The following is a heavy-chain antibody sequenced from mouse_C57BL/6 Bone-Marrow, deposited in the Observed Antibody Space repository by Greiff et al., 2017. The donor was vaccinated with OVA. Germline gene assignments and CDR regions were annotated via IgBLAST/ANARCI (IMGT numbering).Heavy chain of an antibody. D-gene: IGHD2-1*01. V-gene: IGHV5-6*01. CDR1: GFTFSSYG. CDR2: ISSGGSYT. J-gene: IGHJ1*03. CDR3: ARGGFYYGNYGWYFDF. Sequence: EVQGVESGGDLVKPGGSLKLSCAASGFTFSSYGMSWVRQTPDKRLEWVATISSGGSYTYYPDSVKGRFTISRDNYKNTLYLQMSSLKSEDTAMYYCARGGFYYGNYGWYFDFWGTGTTVTVSS.